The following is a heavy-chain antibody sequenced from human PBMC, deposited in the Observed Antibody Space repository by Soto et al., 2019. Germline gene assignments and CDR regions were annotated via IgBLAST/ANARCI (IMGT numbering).Heavy chain of an antibody. CDR1: GGSISSYY. Sequence: PSETLSLTGTVAGGSISSYYWSWIRQPPGKRLEWIGYIYYSGSTNDNPSLKSPVTIAVDTSKNQFSLKVSSASAADTAVYYCAREVGATGGYYYYGMDVWGQGTTVTVSS. CDR2: IYYSGST. J-gene: IGHJ6*02. D-gene: IGHD1-26*01. V-gene: IGHV4-59*01. CDR3: AREVGATGGYYYYGMDV.